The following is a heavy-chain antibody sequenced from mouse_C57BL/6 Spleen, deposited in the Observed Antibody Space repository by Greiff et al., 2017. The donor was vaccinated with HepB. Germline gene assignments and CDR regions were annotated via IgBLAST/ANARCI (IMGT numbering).Heavy chain of an antibody. Sequence: QVQLQQPGAELVKPGASVKLSCKASGYTFTSYWMQWVKQRPGQGLEWIGEIDTSDSYTNYNQKFKGKATFTVDTSSSTAYMQLSSLTSEDSAVYYCARSDYGNPLAMDYWGQGTSVTVSS. V-gene: IGHV1-50*01. D-gene: IGHD2-1*01. CDR3: ARSDYGNPLAMDY. CDR2: IDTSDSYT. J-gene: IGHJ4*01. CDR1: GYTFTSYW.